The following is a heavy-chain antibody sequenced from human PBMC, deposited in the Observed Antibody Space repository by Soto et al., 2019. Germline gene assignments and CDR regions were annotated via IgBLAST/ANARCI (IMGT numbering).Heavy chain of an antibody. D-gene: IGHD6-6*01. J-gene: IGHJ3*01. Sequence: QITVKGSGPTLVKPTQTLTLTCSLSGISLSTSGVGLGWIRQTPGKALEWLALIYWNHDKHYTPSLKSSLTLTTVTSKNQPFLTTTIMDPVDTATYYCARGLATRPVFAFAVWGQGTVVTFSS. V-gene: IGHV2-5*01. CDR3: ARGLATRPVFAFAV. CDR2: IYWNHDK. CDR1: GISLSTSGVG.